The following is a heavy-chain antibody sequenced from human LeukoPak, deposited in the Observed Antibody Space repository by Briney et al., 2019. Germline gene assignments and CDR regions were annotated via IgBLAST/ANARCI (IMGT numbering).Heavy chain of an antibody. V-gene: IGHV3-74*01. Sequence: GGSLILSCAASGFTFSGFGMHWVRQAPGKGLVWVSRINSDGSSTSYADSVKGRFTISRDNAKNTLYLQMNSLRAEDTAVYYCAREVLSQQAAYFDYWGQGTLVTVSP. CDR2: INSDGSST. D-gene: IGHD6-13*01. CDR1: GFTFSGFG. J-gene: IGHJ4*02. CDR3: AREVLSQQAAYFDY.